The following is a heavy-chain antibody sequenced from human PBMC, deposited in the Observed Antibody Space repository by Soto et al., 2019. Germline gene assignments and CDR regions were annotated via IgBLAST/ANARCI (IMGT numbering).Heavy chain of an antibody. J-gene: IGHJ4*02. CDR3: AKAFSWYDY. V-gene: IGHV3-23*01. Sequence: EVQLLESGGGLIQPGGSLRLSCAASGFTFSSYAMNWVRQAPGKGLEWVSGISGSGCSTYYADSVKGRFTISRDNSKNTLYLQMSSLRAEDTAVYYCAKAFSWYDYWGQGTLVTVSS. D-gene: IGHD6-13*01. CDR1: GFTFSSYA. CDR2: ISGSGCST.